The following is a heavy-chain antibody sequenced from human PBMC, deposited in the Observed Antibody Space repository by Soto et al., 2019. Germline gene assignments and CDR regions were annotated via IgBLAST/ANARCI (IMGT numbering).Heavy chain of an antibody. V-gene: IGHV1-3*01. CDR1: GYTFTSYA. D-gene: IGHD3-10*01. CDR3: ARDSERGELISLYYYYYGMDV. CDR2: INAGNGNT. Sequence: ASVKVSCKASGYTFTSYAMHWVRQAPGQRLEWMGWINAGNGNTKYSQKFQGRVTITRDTSASTAYMELSSLRAEDTAVYYCARDSERGELISLYYYYYGMDVWGQGTTVTVSS. J-gene: IGHJ6*02.